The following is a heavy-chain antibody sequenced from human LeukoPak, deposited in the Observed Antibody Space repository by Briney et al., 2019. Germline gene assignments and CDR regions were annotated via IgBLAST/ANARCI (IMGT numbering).Heavy chain of an antibody. D-gene: IGHD5-12*01. V-gene: IGHV3-7*01. CDR2: IKEDGTEE. J-gene: IGHJ4*02. CDR1: GFTFSSYA. CDR3: ARDDAGYHD. Sequence: GGSLRLSCVASGFTFSSYAMSWLRQAPGKGLEWVANIKEDGTEEYYVDSVKGRFTISRDNAKNSLYLQMNNLRAEDAAVYYCARDDAGYHDWGQGALVTVSS.